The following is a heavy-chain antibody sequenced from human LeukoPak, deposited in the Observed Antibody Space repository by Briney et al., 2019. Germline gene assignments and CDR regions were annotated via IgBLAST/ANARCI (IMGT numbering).Heavy chain of an antibody. CDR3: ASSYSSSWSLDY. Sequence: KASETVSLTCAVSGGSLSTGGYFWSSIRQPPGKGLEWFGYIYHSGSTYYNPSLKSRVTISVDRSKNQFSLKLSSVTAADTAVYYCASSYSSSWSLDYWGQGTLVTVSS. CDR2: IYHSGST. D-gene: IGHD6-13*01. J-gene: IGHJ4*02. V-gene: IGHV4-30-2*01. CDR1: GGSLSTGGYF.